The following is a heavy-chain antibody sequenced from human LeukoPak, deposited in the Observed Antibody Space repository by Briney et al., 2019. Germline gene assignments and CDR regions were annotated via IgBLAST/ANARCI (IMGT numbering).Heavy chain of an antibody. Sequence: SETLSLTCTVSGGSISSYYWSWIRQPPGKGLEWIGYIYYSGSTNYNPSLKSRVTISVDTSKNQFSLKLSSVTAADTAVYYCARHKSGGYDFWSGYLAPFDYWGQGTLVTVSS. CDR1: GGSISSYY. CDR3: ARHKSGGYDFWSGYLAPFDY. D-gene: IGHD3-3*01. V-gene: IGHV4-59*08. J-gene: IGHJ4*02. CDR2: IYYSGST.